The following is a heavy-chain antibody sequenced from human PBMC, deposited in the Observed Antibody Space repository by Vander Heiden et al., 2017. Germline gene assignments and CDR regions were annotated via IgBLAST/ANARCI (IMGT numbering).Heavy chain of an antibody. V-gene: IGHV3-30*18. D-gene: IGHD3-3*01. CDR2: ISLDGSHK. J-gene: IGHJ6*02. CDR1: GFTFSTSG. CDR3: AKDRSSYDFWSNYGHFYYGMDG. Sequence: VQLVESGGGLVQPGRSLRSYCSASGFTFSTSGMHWVRQAPGKGLEWVAFISLDGSHKYYADSVKGRFTVSRDNSKNTLDLKMNSLKTEDTAIFYCAKDRSSYDFWSNYGHFYYGMDGWGRGTTVTVSS.